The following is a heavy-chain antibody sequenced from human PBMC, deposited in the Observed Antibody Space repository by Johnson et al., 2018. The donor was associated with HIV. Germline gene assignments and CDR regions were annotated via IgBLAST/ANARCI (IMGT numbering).Heavy chain of an antibody. V-gene: IGHV3-20*04. Sequence: VQLVESGGGLVQPGGSLRLSCAASGFTFSSYAMSWVRQAPGKGLEWVSGINWNGGSTGYADSVKGRFTISRDNAKNSLYLQMNSLRVEDTTVYYCARNQWIELWRDAFDIWGQGTMVTVSS. CDR3: ARNQWIELWRDAFDI. D-gene: IGHD5-18*01. CDR2: INWNGGST. J-gene: IGHJ3*02. CDR1: GFTFSSYA.